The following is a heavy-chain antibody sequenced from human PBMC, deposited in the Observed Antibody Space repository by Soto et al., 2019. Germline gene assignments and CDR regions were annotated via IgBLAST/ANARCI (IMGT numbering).Heavy chain of an antibody. V-gene: IGHV3-30*04. CDR1: GFNFNYYP. Sequence: QMQLVESGGGVVHPGDSRRLSLAAPGFNFNYYPMHWSRKTPGKGWEWVAVISFEGGNKFYADSVKGRFTISKDNSKNMLYLQMNSVRPEDAAVYYCARLPGALVAVLYIYPLDGREALSDVDVWGQGTTVSVSS. CDR3: ARLPGALVAVLYIYPLDGREALSDVDV. J-gene: IGHJ6*02. CDR2: ISFEGGNK. D-gene: IGHD6-19*01.